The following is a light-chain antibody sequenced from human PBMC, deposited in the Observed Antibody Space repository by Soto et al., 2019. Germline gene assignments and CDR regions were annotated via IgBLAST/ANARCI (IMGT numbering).Light chain of an antibody. CDR3: QQDYNLSWT. J-gene: IGKJ1*01. Sequence: PGERVTLSCRASQSVSSSYLTWYQQKPVQAPRLLIYGASTRATGIPARFSGSGSGTDFTLTISSLQPEDFAVYYCQQDYNLSWTFGQGTKVEIK. CDR2: GAS. CDR1: QSVSSSY. V-gene: IGKV3D-7*01.